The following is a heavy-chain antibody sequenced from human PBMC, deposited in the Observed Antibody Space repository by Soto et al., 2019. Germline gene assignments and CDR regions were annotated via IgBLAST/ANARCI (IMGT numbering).Heavy chain of an antibody. CDR3: AKKVMDFWSGCLD. CDR1: GFTFSSYA. D-gene: IGHD3-3*01. CDR2: ISGSGGST. Sequence: EVQLLESGGGLVQPGGSLRLSCAASGFTFSSYAMSWVRQAPGKGPEWVSAISGSGGSTYYADSVKGRFTISRDNSKNTLYLQMNSLRAEDTAVYYCAKKVMDFWSGCLDWGQGTLVTVSS. V-gene: IGHV3-23*01. J-gene: IGHJ4*02.